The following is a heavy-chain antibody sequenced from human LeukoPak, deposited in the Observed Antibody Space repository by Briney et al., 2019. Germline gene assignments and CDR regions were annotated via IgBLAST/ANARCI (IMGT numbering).Heavy chain of an antibody. D-gene: IGHD2-2*01. J-gene: IGHJ4*02. V-gene: IGHV4-4*07. CDR3: AGGRCSSTSCYAGDY. Sequence: PSETLSLTCTVSGGSISSYYWNWIRQPAGKGLEWIGHIYTSGSTYYNPSLKSRVTISVDKSKNQFSLKLSSVTAADTAVYYCAGGRCSSTSCYAGDYWGQGTLVTVFS. CDR1: GGSISSYY. CDR2: IYTSGST.